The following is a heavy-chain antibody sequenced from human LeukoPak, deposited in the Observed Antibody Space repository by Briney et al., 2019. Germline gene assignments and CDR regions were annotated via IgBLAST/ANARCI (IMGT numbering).Heavy chain of an antibody. V-gene: IGHV1-18*01. J-gene: IGHJ4*02. CDR2: ISAYTGYT. D-gene: IGHD3-22*01. CDR1: GYTFTNYG. Sequence: ASVKVSCKASGYTFTNYGISWVRQAPGQGLEWMGWISAYTGYTNYAQNFQGRVTMTTDTSTSTAFMELRSLRSDDTAVYYCARSGVGYFYDNTGYYPLDYWGQGTLVTVSS. CDR3: ARSGVGYFYDNTGYYPLDY.